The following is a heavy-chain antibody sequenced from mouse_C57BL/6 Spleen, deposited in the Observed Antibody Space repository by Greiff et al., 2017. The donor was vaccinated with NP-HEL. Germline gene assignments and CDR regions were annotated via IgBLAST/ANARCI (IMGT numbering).Heavy chain of an antibody. J-gene: IGHJ2*01. V-gene: IGHV1-69*01. CDR2: IDPSDSYT. CDR1: GYTFTSYW. CDR3: ARSKGSYYGLDY. D-gene: IGHD1-1*01. Sequence: QVQLQQPGAELVMPGASVKLSCKASGYTFTSYWMHWVKQRPGPGLEWIGEIDPSDSYTTYNQKFKGKSTLTVDKSSSTAYMQLSSLTSEDSAVYYCARSKGSYYGLDYWGQGTTLTVSS.